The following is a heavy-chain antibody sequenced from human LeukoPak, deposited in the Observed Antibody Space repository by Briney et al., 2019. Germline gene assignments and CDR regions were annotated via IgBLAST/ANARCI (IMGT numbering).Heavy chain of an antibody. V-gene: IGHV3-33*08. CDR2: IWYDGSNK. Sequence: GGSLRLSCAASGFTFSSFEMNWVRQAPGKGLEWVAVIWYDGSNKYYADSVKGRFTISRDNSKNTLYLQMNSLRAEDTAVYYCARMGGGGYYYYGMDVWGQGTTVTVSS. J-gene: IGHJ6*02. CDR1: GFTFSSFE. D-gene: IGHD1-26*01. CDR3: ARMGGGGYYYYGMDV.